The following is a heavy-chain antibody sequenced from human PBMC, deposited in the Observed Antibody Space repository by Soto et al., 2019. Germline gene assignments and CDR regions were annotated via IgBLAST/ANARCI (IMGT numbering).Heavy chain of an antibody. J-gene: IGHJ4*02. CDR3: TRDRSDTFDY. Sequence: QVQLVQSGAEVKKHGSSVKVSCKASGGTFSSYAISWVRQAPGQGLEWMGGITPIFGTANYAQKFQGRVTTTADDATSTAYMELSSLRSEDTAVYYCTRDRSDTFDYWGQGTLVTVSS. V-gene: IGHV1-69*12. CDR2: ITPIFGTA. CDR1: GGTFSSYA.